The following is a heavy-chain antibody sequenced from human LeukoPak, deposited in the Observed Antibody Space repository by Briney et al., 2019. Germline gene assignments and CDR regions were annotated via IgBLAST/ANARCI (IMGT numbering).Heavy chain of an antibody. Sequence: GGSLRLSCAASGFTFSSYSMNWVRQAPGKGLEWVGRIKRKSDGGTTDYAAPVKGRFTISRDDSKNTLYLQMNSLKSEDTAVYYCTTELDIRPNHYWGQGTLVTVSS. CDR3: TTELDIRPNHY. CDR2: IKRKSDGGTT. CDR1: GFTFSSYS. D-gene: IGHD3-22*01. V-gene: IGHV3-15*01. J-gene: IGHJ4*02.